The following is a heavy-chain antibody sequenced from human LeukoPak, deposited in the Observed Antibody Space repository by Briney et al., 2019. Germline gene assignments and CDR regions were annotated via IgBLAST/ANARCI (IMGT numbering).Heavy chain of an antibody. D-gene: IGHD3-9*01. CDR2: IYYSGST. CDR3: ARDKKPNYDILTGYYQPHLYNWFDP. V-gene: IGHV4-39*07. J-gene: IGHJ5*02. Sequence: PSETLSLTCTVSGGSISSSSYYWGWIRQPPGKGLEWIGSIYYSGSTNYNPSLKSRVTISVDTSKNQFSLKLSSVTAADTAVYYCARDKKPNYDILTGYYQPHLYNWFDPWGQGTLVTVSS. CDR1: GGSISSSSYY.